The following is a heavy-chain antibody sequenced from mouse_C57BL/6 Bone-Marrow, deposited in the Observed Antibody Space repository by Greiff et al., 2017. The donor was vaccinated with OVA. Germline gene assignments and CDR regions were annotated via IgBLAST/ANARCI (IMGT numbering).Heavy chain of an antibody. Sequence: VQLQQPGAELVKPGASVKLSCKASGYTFTSYWMQWVKQRPGQGLEWIGEIDPSDSYTNYNQKFKGKATLTVDTSSSTAYMQLSSLTSADSAVYYCARGTTSYWGQGTLVTVSA. CDR1: GYTFTSYW. J-gene: IGHJ3*01. V-gene: IGHV1-50*01. D-gene: IGHD5-5*01. CDR3: ARGTTSY. CDR2: IDPSDSYT.